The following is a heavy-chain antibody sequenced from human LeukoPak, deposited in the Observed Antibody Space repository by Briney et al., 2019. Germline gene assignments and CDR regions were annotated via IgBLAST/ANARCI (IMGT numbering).Heavy chain of an antibody. V-gene: IGHV1-69*06. D-gene: IGHD3-22*01. Sequence: RASVKVSCKASGGTFSSYAISWVRQAPGQGLEWMGGIIPIFGTANYAQKFQGRVTITADKSTSTAYMELSSLRSEDTAVYYCARNVVVVTPDYYYYYMDVWGKGTTVTVSS. CDR1: GGTFSSYA. CDR3: ARNVVVVTPDYYYYYMDV. CDR2: IIPIFGTA. J-gene: IGHJ6*03.